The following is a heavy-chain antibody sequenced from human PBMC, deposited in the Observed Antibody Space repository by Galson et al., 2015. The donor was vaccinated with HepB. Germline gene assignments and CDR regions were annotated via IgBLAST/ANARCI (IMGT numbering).Heavy chain of an antibody. J-gene: IGHJ4*02. CDR1: GFTFSSYG. CDR2: ISYDGGLT. Sequence: SLRLSCAASGFTFSSYGMHWVRQAPGKGLEWVAVISYDGGLTYYADSVKGRFTISRDNSKNTLYLQMNSLRAEDTAVYSCAKEASYYYASGDDYWGQGTLVTLSS. D-gene: IGHD3-10*01. CDR3: AKEASYYYASGDDY. V-gene: IGHV3-30*18.